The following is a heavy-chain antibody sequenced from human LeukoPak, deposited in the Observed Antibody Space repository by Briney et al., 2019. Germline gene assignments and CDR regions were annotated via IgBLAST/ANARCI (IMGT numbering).Heavy chain of an antibody. D-gene: IGHD3-3*01. V-gene: IGHV4-30-4*08. CDR3: ARNYDFWSGRYAFDI. CDR1: GDSISSGDYY. Sequence: SETLSLTCTVSGDSISSGDYYWSWIRQPPGKGLEWIGYIYYSGSTYYNPSLKSRVTISVDTSKNQFSLKLSSVTAADTAVYYCARNYDFWSGRYAFDIWGQGTMVTVSS. CDR2: IYYSGST. J-gene: IGHJ3*02.